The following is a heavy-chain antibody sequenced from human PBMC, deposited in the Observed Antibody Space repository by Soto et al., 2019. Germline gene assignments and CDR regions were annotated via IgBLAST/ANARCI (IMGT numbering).Heavy chain of an antibody. CDR1: GYSFTNYW. D-gene: IGHD2-2*01. CDR2: IYPGDSDT. V-gene: IGHV5-51*01. Sequence: LGESLKISCKGSGYSFTNYWIGWVRQMPGKGLEWMGNIYPGDSDTRYGPSFQGQVTISADKSISTAYLQWSSLKASDTAMYYCAKYACSDSSCYGGVEYWGQGTPVTVSS. J-gene: IGHJ4*02. CDR3: AKYACSDSSCYGGVEY.